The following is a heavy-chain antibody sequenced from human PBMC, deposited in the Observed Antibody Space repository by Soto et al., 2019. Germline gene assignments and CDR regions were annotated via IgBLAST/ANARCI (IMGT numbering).Heavy chain of an antibody. CDR1: GHTFTSYG. Sequence: SEKVSWRASGHTFTSYGMSSVRQAPGQGLEWMGWITVYNGITDYAKKFQGRVTMTTDKSTNTAYMFLASLRPDDKAVYYCARGLAATDRWGQGTLVTVSS. CDR3: ARGLAATDR. CDR2: ITVYNGIT. J-gene: IGHJ4*02. D-gene: IGHD2-15*01. V-gene: IGHV1-18*04.